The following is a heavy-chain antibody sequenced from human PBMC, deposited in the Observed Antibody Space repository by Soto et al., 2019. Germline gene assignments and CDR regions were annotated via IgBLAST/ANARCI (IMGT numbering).Heavy chain of an antibody. V-gene: IGHV3-23*01. CDR3: AKKASCGTTSCYLPNDYYYFYGMDV. Sequence: GSLRLSCAASGFAFSSYAMSWVRQAPGKGLEWVSSITTGGGSTYYADSVKGRFTVSRDNSKNALYLQMNSLRAEDTATYYCAKKASCGTTSCYLPNDYYYFYGMDVWGQGTSVTVSS. D-gene: IGHD2-2*01. CDR2: ITTGGGST. CDR1: GFAFSSYA. J-gene: IGHJ6*02.